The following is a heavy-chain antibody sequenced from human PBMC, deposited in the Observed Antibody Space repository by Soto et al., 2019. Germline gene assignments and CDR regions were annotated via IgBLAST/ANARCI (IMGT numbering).Heavy chain of an antibody. J-gene: IGHJ4*02. CDR2: ISGSGGST. CDR1: EFTFTNYA. D-gene: IGHD2-15*01. CDR3: AKAGGDCSGGSCYSGFFHY. V-gene: IGHV3-23*01. Sequence: GGSLRLSCAAPEFTFTNYAMGWVRQAPGKGLEWVSVISGSGGSTYYADSVKGRFTISRDNSKNTLYLQMNSLRADDTAVYYYAKAGGDCSGGSCYSGFFHYWGQGTLVTVSS.